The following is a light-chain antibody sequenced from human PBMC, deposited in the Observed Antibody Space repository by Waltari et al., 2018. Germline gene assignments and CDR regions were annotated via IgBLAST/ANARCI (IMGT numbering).Light chain of an antibody. CDR3: SSYACSSKGV. CDR2: SVN. J-gene: IGLJ3*02. Sequence: WDQQHAGKAPRLMMYSVNKRPSGVSARVSGSVSGDMASLTISGLHPEDVAEYFWSSYACSSKGVFGVGTKVTVL. V-gene: IGLV2-23*02.